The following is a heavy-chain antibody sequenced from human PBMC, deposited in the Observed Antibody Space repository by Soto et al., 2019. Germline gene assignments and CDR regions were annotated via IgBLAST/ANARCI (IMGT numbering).Heavy chain of an antibody. Sequence: SETLSLHRAVYGGAFSGFYWSWIRPPPGEGGGGVGEINHSGSTNYNPSLKSRVTISVDTSKNQFSLKLSSVTAADTAVYYCARARFIRFLEWLPRGYYYGMDVWGQGTTVTVSS. CDR3: ARARFIRFLEWLPRGYYYGMDV. CDR1: GGAFSGFY. D-gene: IGHD3-3*01. V-gene: IGHV4-34*01. J-gene: IGHJ6*02. CDR2: INHSGST.